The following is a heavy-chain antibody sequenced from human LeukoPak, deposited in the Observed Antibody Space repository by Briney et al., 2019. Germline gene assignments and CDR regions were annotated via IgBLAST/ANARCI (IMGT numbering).Heavy chain of an antibody. V-gene: IGHV4-34*01. Sequence: PSETLSLTCAVYGGSFSGYYWSWIRQPPGKGLEWIGEINHSGSTNYNPSLRSRVAISLDTSKNQFSLKMESVTAADTAIYYCARDVPSGYHDHWGPGTLVTVSS. CDR3: ARDVPSGYHDH. J-gene: IGHJ5*02. CDR1: GGSFSGYY. D-gene: IGHD3-3*01. CDR2: INHSGST.